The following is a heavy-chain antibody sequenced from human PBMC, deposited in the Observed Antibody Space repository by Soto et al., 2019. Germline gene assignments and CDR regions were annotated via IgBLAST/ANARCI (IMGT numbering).Heavy chain of an antibody. D-gene: IGHD3-16*02. CDR1: GYTFTSYY. CDR2: INPSGGST. J-gene: IGHJ4*02. Sequence: QVQLVQSGAEVKKPGASVKVSCKASGYTFTSYYMHWVRQAPGQGLEWMGIINPSGGSTSYAQKCRGRVNMTRATSTSTVYMELSSLRSEDTAVYYCARTRDYDYVWVSYCYDKSSFDYWGQGTLVTVSS. CDR3: ARTRDYDYVWVSYCYDKSSFDY. V-gene: IGHV1-46*01.